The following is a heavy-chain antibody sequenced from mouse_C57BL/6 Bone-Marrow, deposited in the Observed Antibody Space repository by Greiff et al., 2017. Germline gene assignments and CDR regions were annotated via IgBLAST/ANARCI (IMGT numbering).Heavy chain of an antibody. J-gene: IGHJ4*01. Sequence: EVMLVESEGGLVQPGSSMKLSCTASGFTFSDYYMAWVRQVPEKGLEWVANINYDGSSTYYLDSLKSRFIISRDNAKNILYLQMSSLKSEDTATYYCARDGGYSNYVDAMDYWGQGTSVTVSS. CDR2: INYDGSST. D-gene: IGHD2-5*01. CDR1: GFTFSDYY. V-gene: IGHV5-16*01. CDR3: ARDGGYSNYVDAMDY.